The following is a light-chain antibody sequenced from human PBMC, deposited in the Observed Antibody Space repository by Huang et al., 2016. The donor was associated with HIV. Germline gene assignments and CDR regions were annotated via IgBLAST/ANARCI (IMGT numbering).Light chain of an antibody. CDR2: GAS. J-gene: IGKJ4*01. CDR3: QEYNKWPPEA. V-gene: IGKV3D-15*01. CDR1: QSVSNK. Sequence: EIVMTQSPATLSLSAGERATLSCRASQSVSNKLAWYQQRPGQAPRLLIYGASTRATGIPARFSGSGSGTEFTLTISSLQSEDIAVYYCQEYNKWPPEAFGGGTEVEIK.